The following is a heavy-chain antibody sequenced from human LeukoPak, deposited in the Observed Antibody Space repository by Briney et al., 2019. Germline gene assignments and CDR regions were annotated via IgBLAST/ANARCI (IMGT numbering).Heavy chain of an antibody. CDR2: IRYDGSNK. CDR3: AKDRGRFLEWLPPGPVYYYYYYMDV. J-gene: IGHJ6*03. D-gene: IGHD3-3*01. Sequence: PGGSLRLSCAASGFTFSSYGMHWVRQAPGKGLEWVAFIRYDGSNKYYADSVKGRFTISRDNSKNTLYLQMNSLRAEDTAVYYCAKDRGRFLEWLPPGPVYYYYYYMDVWGKGTTVTVSS. V-gene: IGHV3-30*02. CDR1: GFTFSSYG.